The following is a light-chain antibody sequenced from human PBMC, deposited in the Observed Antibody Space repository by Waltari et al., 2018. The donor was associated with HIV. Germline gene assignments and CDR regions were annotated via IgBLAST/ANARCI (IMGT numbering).Light chain of an antibody. J-gene: IGLJ1*01. CDR3: GVYHGTGSNFVYV. CDR1: SGYNNYR. V-gene: IGLV9-49*02. CDR2: VGPCGIVG. Sequence: QPVLTQPPSASASLGSSVTLTCTLSSGYNNYRVDFYQQRPGKGPRFVMRVGPCGIVGSKGDGIPDRFSARGSGLNRYLTIKNLQEEDESDYHCGVYHGTGSNFVYVFGPGTTVTVL.